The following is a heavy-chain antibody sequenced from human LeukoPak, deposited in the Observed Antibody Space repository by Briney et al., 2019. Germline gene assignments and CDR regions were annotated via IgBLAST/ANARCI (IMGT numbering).Heavy chain of an antibody. D-gene: IGHD6-13*01. Sequence: GRSLRLSCAASGFTFSSYAMHWVRQAPGKGLEWVSYISSSSSYTNYADSVKGRFTISRDNAKNSLYLQMNSLRAEDTAVYYCARDRGYSSSWSDYWGQGTLVTVSS. CDR2: ISSSSSYT. J-gene: IGHJ4*02. CDR3: ARDRGYSSSWSDY. V-gene: IGHV3-21*05. CDR1: GFTFSSYA.